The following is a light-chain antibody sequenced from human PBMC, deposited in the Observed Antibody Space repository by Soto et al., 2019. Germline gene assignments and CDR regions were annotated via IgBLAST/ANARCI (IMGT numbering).Light chain of an antibody. J-gene: IGKJ2*01. CDR3: QQYNSYLYT. CDR2: KAS. CDR1: QSISSW. Sequence: DIQMTQSPSTLSASVGDRVTITCRASQSISSWLAWYQQKPGKAPKLLIYKASSLDSGVPSRFSGSGSGTECTLTISSLQPDDFATYYCQQYNSYLYTFGQGTKLEIK. V-gene: IGKV1-5*03.